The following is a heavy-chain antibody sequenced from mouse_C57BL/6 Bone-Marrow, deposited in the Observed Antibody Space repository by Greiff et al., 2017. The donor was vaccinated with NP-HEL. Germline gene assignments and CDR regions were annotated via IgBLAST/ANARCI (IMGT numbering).Heavy chain of an antibody. D-gene: IGHD1-1*01. CDR2: INPYNGDT. CDR1: GYSFTGYF. V-gene: IGHV1-20*01. Sequence: EVKLMESGPELVKPGDSVKISCKASGYSFTGYFMNWVMQSHGTSLEWIGRINPYNGDTFYNQKFKGKATLTVDKSSSTAHMELRSLTSEDSAVYYCARRGGSSRYYFDYWGQGTTLTVSS. J-gene: IGHJ2*01. CDR3: ARRGGSSRYYFDY.